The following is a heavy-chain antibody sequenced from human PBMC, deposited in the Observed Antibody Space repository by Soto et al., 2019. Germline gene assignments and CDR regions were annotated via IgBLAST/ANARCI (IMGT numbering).Heavy chain of an antibody. CDR1: GGSFRGYY. J-gene: IGHJ4*02. CDR3: ARGPPALCSGGSCYTDY. Sequence: SETLSLTCAVYGGSFRGYYWSWIRQPPGKGLEWIGEINHSGSTNYNPSLKSRVTISVDTSKNQFSLKLSSVTAADTAVYYCARGPPALCSGGSCYTDYWGQGTLVTVSS. CDR2: INHSGST. V-gene: IGHV4-34*01. D-gene: IGHD2-15*01.